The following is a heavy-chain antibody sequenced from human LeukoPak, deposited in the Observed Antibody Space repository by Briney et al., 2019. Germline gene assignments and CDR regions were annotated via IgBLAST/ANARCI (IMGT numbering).Heavy chain of an antibody. D-gene: IGHD3-10*01. V-gene: IGHV3-7*01. Sequence: GGSLRLSCAASGFTFSNYWMIWVRQAPGKGLEWVANIKQGGSEKYYVDSVKGRFTISRDNAKNSLYLQMNSLRAEDTAVYYCAREVRGVIIRNPRFDYWGQGTLVTVSS. CDR1: GFTFSNYW. J-gene: IGHJ4*02. CDR2: IKQGGSEK. CDR3: AREVRGVIIRNPRFDY.